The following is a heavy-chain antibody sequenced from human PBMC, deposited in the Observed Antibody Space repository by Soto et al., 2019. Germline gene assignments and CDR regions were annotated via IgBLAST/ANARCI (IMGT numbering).Heavy chain of an antibody. D-gene: IGHD6-6*01. CDR2: ISGNGGST. J-gene: IGHJ4*02. V-gene: IGHV3-23*01. CDR1: GFTFSDAW. CDR3: AKDRTFGPPLVRFDS. Sequence: LRLSCVVSGFTFSDAWLTWVRQAPGKGLEWVSAISGNGGSTYYADSVKGRFTISRDNSKSTLHLQMNSLRVEDTAVYYCAKDRTFGPPLVRFDSWGQGTLVTVSS.